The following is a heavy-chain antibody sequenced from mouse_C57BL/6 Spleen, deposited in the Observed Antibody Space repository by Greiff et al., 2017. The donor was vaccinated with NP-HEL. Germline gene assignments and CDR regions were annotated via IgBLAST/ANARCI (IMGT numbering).Heavy chain of an antibody. CDR3: ARNFYYGYDDHYFDY. V-gene: IGHV1-82*01. CDR1: GYAFSSSW. Sequence: VKVVESGPELVKPGASVKISCKASGYAFSSSWMNWVKQRPGKGLEWIGRIYPGDGDTNYNGKFKGKATLTADKSSSTAYMQLSSLTSEDSAVYFCARNFYYGYDDHYFDYWGQGTTLTVAS. J-gene: IGHJ2*01. CDR2: IYPGDGDT. D-gene: IGHD2-2*01.